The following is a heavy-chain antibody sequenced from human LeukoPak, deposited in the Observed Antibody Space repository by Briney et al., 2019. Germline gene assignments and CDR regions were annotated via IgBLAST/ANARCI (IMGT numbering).Heavy chain of an antibody. J-gene: IGHJ4*02. CDR3: ARALVRAFDY. CDR2: INHSGST. Sequence: NPSETLSLTCAVYGGSFSGYYWSWIRQPPGKGLEWIGEINHSGSTNYNPSLKSRVTISVDTSKNQFSLKLSSVTAADTAVYYCARALVRAFDYWGQGTLVTVSS. V-gene: IGHV4-34*01. CDR1: GGSFSGYY.